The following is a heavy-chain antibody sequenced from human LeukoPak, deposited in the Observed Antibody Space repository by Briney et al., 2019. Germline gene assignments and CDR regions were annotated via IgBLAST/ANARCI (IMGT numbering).Heavy chain of an antibody. Sequence: GGSLRLSCAVSGFTFSRYSMNWVRQAPGKGLEWVSYISSGSRTIYYADSVKGRFTISRDNAKNSLYLQMNSLRADDTAVYYCARDRSNSWSKDYWGQGTLVTVSS. CDR1: GFTFSRYS. J-gene: IGHJ4*02. D-gene: IGHD6-13*01. V-gene: IGHV3-48*01. CDR3: ARDRSNSWSKDY. CDR2: ISSGSRTI.